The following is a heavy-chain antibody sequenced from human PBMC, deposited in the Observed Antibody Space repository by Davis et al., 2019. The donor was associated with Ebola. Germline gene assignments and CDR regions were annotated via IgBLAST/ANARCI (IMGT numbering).Heavy chain of an antibody. CDR1: GYTFTGYY. CDR3: ARGHVAGTRSYYYFDY. V-gene: IGHV1-2*06. CDR2: INPNSGGT. Sequence: ASVTVSCKASGYTFTGYYMHWVRQAPGQGLEWMGPINPNSGGTNYAQKFQGRVTMTRDTSISTAYMELRSLRSDDTAVYYCARGHVAGTRSYYYFDYWGQGTLVTVSS. J-gene: IGHJ4*02. D-gene: IGHD6-19*01.